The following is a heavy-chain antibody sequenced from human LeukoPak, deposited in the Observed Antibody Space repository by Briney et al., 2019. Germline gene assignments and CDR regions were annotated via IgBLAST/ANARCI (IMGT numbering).Heavy chain of an antibody. CDR2: MYSGGRI. V-gene: IGHV3-53*01. CDR3: ASSLLATTGPLFY. J-gene: IGHJ4*02. Sequence: GGSLRLSCAASGFAVSDHYMNWVRQAPGKGLEWVAVMYSGGRIYYGDSAKGRFTISRDNSKNSLYLQMDSLRADDTALYYCASSLLATTGPLFYWGLGTLVTVSS. CDR1: GFAVSDHY. D-gene: IGHD5-24*01.